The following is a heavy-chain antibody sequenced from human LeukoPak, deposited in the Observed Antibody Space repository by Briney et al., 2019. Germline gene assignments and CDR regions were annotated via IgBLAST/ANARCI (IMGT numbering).Heavy chain of an antibody. CDR2: ISDNGGST. CDR3: AKGAYYDL. V-gene: IGHV3-23*01. Sequence: GGTLRLSCAASGFIFSSSGMSWVRQAPGKGLEWGSTISDNGGSTYYPDSVKGRFTISRDNSKNTLYLQMNSLRAEDPAVYYCAKGAYYDLWGQGTLVTVSS. J-gene: IGHJ4*02. CDR1: GFIFSSSG. D-gene: IGHD3-22*01.